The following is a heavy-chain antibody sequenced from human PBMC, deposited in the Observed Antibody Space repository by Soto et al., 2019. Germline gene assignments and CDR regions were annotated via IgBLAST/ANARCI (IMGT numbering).Heavy chain of an antibody. CDR2: IWYDGSNK. Sequence: QVQLVESGGGVVQPGRSLRLSCAASGFTFSSYGMHWVRQAPGKGLEWVAVIWYDGSNKYYADSVKGRFTISRDNSKNTLYLQMNSLGAEDTAGYYCARDFRYDYVWGSYGMDVWGQGTTVTVSS. CDR1: GFTFSSYG. D-gene: IGHD3-16*01. CDR3: ARDFRYDYVWGSYGMDV. V-gene: IGHV3-33*01. J-gene: IGHJ6*02.